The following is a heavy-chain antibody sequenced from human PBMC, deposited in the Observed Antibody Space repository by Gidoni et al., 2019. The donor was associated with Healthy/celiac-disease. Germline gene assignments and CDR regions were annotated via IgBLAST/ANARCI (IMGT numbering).Heavy chain of an antibody. V-gene: IGHV3-30-3*01. CDR3: ARDSAYAFDI. Sequence: QMQLVDSGGGVVPPGGSLRLSCAVDGVTFSSYARHWVRQAPGNGLEWLAVISYDGSNKYYADSLNGRFTSSRDNSKNTLYLQMNSLRAEDTAVYYCARDSAYAFDIWGQGTMVTVSS. J-gene: IGHJ3*02. CDR2: ISYDGSNK. CDR1: GVTFSSYA.